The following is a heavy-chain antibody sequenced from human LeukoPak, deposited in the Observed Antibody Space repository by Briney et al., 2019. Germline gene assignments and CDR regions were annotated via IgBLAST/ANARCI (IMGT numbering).Heavy chain of an antibody. J-gene: IGHJ4*02. D-gene: IGHD3-22*01. V-gene: IGHV1-69*13. CDR2: IIPIFGTA. CDR1: GGTFSSYA. CDR3: ARDAGGGSQITMIVMGY. Sequence: SVKVSCKASGGTFSSYAISWVRRAPGEGLEWVGGIIPIFGTANYAQKFQGRVTITADESTSTAYMELSSLRSEDTAVYYCARDAGGGSQITMIVMGYWGQGTLVTVSS.